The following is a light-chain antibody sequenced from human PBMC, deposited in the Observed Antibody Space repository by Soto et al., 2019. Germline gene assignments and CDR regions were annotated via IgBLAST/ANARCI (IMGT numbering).Light chain of an antibody. Sequence: VLTQSPATLSLSPGEKATLSCRASQTIGAYLAWYQHKPGQAPRLLIFDASHRASGVPPRFSGSGSGTDFTLTISSLEPEDFAVYYCQRYSDWPLTFGGGTKVESK. CDR1: QTIGAY. J-gene: IGKJ4*01. CDR2: DAS. CDR3: QRYSDWPLT. V-gene: IGKV3-11*01.